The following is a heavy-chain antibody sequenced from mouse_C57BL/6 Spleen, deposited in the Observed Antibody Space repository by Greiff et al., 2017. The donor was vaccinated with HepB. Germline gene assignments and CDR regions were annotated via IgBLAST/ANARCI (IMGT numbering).Heavy chain of an antibody. Sequence: EVKLVESGGGLVKPGGSLKLSCAASGFTFSDYGMHWVRQAPEKGLEWVAYISSGSSTIYYADTVKGRFTISRDNAKNTLFLQMTSLMSEDTAMYYCARDSVPWFAYWGQGTLVTVSA. CDR1: GFTFSDYG. CDR3: ARDSVPWFAY. V-gene: IGHV5-17*01. CDR2: ISSGSSTI. J-gene: IGHJ3*01.